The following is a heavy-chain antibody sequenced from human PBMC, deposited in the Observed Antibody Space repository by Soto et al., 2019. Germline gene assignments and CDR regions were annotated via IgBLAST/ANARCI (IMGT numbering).Heavy chain of an antibody. Sequence: PSETLSLTCTVSGGSISSGGYYWSWIRQHPGKGLEWIGYIYYSGSTYYNPSLKSRVTISVDTSKNQFSLKLSSVTAADTAVYYCARVPTYCSGGSCYPGIPHFDYWGQGTLVTVSS. CDR1: GGSISSGGYY. CDR3: ARVPTYCSGGSCYPGIPHFDY. J-gene: IGHJ4*02. D-gene: IGHD2-15*01. CDR2: IYYSGST. V-gene: IGHV4-31*03.